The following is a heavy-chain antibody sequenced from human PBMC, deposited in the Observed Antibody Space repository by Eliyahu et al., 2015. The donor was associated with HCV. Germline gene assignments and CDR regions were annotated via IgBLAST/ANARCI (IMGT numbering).Heavy chain of an antibody. V-gene: IGHV4-38-2*01. CDR1: GXSIXRSXY. CDR3: ARTDSGVIGISRYYHMDV. J-gene: IGHJ6*02. D-gene: IGHD3-16*02. CDR2: IYHSGST. Sequence: QVQLQESGPGLVKLSETLSLTCAXSGXSIXRSXYWGWLRQXPGKGLXWIGSIYHSGSTYYNPSLKSRVTISVDTSKNQFSLKLSSVTXADTAVYYCARTDSGVIGISRYYHMDVWGQGTTVTVSS.